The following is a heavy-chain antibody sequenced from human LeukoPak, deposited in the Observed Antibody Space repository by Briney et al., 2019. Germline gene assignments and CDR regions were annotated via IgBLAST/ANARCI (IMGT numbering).Heavy chain of an antibody. CDR3: AREGGGPRWLDP. CDR1: GGSVSSYY. Sequence: KTSETLSLTCTVSGGSVSSYYRSWIRQAAGKGLEWIGRINTSGSSNYNPSLRSRVTMSVDTSKNQFSLNLSSVTAADTAVYYCAREGGGPRWLDPWGQGTLVTVSS. CDR2: INTSGSS. V-gene: IGHV4-4*07. J-gene: IGHJ5*02. D-gene: IGHD6-25*01.